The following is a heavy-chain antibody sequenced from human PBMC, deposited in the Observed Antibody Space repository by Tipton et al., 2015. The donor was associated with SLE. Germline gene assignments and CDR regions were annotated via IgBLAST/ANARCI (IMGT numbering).Heavy chain of an antibody. CDR2: IDHGGNT. D-gene: IGHD3-3*01. CDR1: GESFSGYL. CDR3: ARDLYDFWSGYTPSGAMDV. J-gene: IGHJ6*03. V-gene: IGHV4-34*01. Sequence: TLSLTCAVHGESFSGYLWTWIRQSPGKGLEWIGEIDHGGNTNYRPSLESRVTISVDTSKNQFSLRLSSVTAADTAMYYCARDLYDFWSGYTPSGAMDVWGKGTTVTVSS.